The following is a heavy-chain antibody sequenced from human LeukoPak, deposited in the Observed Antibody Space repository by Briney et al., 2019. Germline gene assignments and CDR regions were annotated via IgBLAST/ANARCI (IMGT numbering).Heavy chain of an antibody. Sequence: SETLSLTCTVSGGSISSGSYYWSWIRQPAGKGLEWIGRIYTSGSTNYNPSLKSRVTISVDTSKNQFSLKLSSVTAADTAVYYCAADRGVGAHDAFDIWGQGTMVTVSS. V-gene: IGHV4-61*02. CDR2: IYTSGST. CDR3: AADRGVGAHDAFDI. CDR1: GGSISSGSYY. D-gene: IGHD1-26*01. J-gene: IGHJ3*02.